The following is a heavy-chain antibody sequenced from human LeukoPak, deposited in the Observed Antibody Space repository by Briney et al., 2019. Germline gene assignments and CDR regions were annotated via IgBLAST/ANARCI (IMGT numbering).Heavy chain of an antibody. V-gene: IGHV4-39*07. CDR3: ARVLGWNDFPYYFDY. CDR1: GGSISSSSYY. Sequence: SETLSLTCTVSGGSISSSSYYWGWIRQPPGKGLEWIGSIYYSGSTYYNPSLKSRVTISVDTSKNQFSLKLSSVTAADTAVYYCARVLGWNDFPYYFDYWGQGTLVTVSS. D-gene: IGHD1-1*01. CDR2: IYYSGST. J-gene: IGHJ4*02.